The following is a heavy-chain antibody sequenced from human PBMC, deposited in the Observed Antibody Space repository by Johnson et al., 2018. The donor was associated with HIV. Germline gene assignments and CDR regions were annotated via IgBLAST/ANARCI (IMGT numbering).Heavy chain of an antibody. V-gene: IGHV3-13*01. J-gene: IGHJ3*02. D-gene: IGHD5-12*01. Sequence: MQLVESGGGVVRPGGSLRLSCAASGFTFSSYDIHWVRQATGKGLESVSPIGPAADTYYPGSVKGRFTVSRDNAKNSLFLHMNSLRTEDTAVYYCARGRFPEYIDIASGAFDIWGQGTMVTVSS. CDR1: GFTFSSYD. CDR3: ARGRFPEYIDIASGAFDI. CDR2: IGPAADT.